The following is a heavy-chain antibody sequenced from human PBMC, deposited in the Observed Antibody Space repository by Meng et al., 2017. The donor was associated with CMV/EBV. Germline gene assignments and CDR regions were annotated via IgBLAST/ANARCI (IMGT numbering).Heavy chain of an antibody. CDR3: APDCSGGSCYEGLLLL. CDR2: IYNSGRN. J-gene: IGHJ4*02. CDR1: RSMLRYY. D-gene: IGHD2-15*01. Sequence: RSMLRYYWCGLRQPAGKALACVGRIYNSGRNKDNPSLKSRVNMSVDTSKNQFSLQLSSVTAAYTAVYYCAPDCSGGSCYEGLLLLWGQGTLVTVSS. V-gene: IGHV4-4*07.